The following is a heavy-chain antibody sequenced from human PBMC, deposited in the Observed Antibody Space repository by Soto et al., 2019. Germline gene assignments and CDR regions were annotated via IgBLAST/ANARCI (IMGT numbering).Heavy chain of an antibody. CDR2: INHSGST. Sequence: SETLSLTCAVYGGSFSGYYWNWIRQPPGKGLEWIGEINHSGSTNYNPSLKSRVTISLDTSKNQFSLKLSSMTAADTAVYYCTTQGFGGLHGRVDVWGQGTKVTVSS. J-gene: IGHJ6*02. CDR3: TTQGFGGLHGRVDV. CDR1: GGSFSGYY. D-gene: IGHD3-10*01. V-gene: IGHV4-34*01.